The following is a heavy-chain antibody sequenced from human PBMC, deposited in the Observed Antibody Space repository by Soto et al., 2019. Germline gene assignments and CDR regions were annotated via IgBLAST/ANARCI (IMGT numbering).Heavy chain of an antibody. CDR2: IIPIFGTA. CDR1: GGTFRSYA. Sequence: QVQLVQSGAEVKKPGSSVKVSCKASGGTFRSYAISWVRQAPGQGLEWMGGIIPIFGTANYAQKFQGRVTITADESTSTADMELSSLRSEDTAVYYCARGRSMDGYNAYYYGMDVWGQGTTVTVSS. V-gene: IGHV1-69*12. J-gene: IGHJ6*02. D-gene: IGHD5-12*01. CDR3: ARGRSMDGYNAYYYGMDV.